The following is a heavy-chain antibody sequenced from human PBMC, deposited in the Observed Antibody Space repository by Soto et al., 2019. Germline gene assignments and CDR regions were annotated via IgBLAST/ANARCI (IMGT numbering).Heavy chain of an antibody. CDR3: ARSSIAAHEGWFDP. CDR2: INPNSGGT. CDR1: GYTFTGYY. V-gene: IGHV1-2*04. D-gene: IGHD6-6*01. J-gene: IGHJ5*02. Sequence: ASVKVSCKASGYTFTGYYMHWVRQPPGQGLEWMGWINPNSGGTNYAQKFQGWVTMTRDTSISTAYMELSRLRSDDTAVYYCARSSIAAHEGWFDPWGQGTLVTVSS.